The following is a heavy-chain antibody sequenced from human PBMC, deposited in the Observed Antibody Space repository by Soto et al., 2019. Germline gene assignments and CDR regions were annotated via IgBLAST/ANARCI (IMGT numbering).Heavy chain of an antibody. D-gene: IGHD5-18*01. V-gene: IGHV5-10-1*01. CDR2: IDPSDSYT. J-gene: IGHJ6*02. Sequence: PGESLKISCKGSGYSFTSYWISWVRQMPGKGLEWMGRIDPSDSYTNYSSSFQGHVTISADKSISTAYLQWSSLKASDTAMYYCARTSMQSRGYSYGHGGMDVWGQGTTVTVS. CDR1: GYSFTSYW. CDR3: ARTSMQSRGYSYGHGGMDV.